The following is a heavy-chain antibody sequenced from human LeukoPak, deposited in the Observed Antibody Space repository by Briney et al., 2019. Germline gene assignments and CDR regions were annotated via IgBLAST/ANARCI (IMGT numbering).Heavy chain of an antibody. J-gene: IGHJ4*02. D-gene: IGHD3-3*01. CDR3: AREDQGFWRDFDL. CDR2: INQYGSEE. CDR1: GLTFSSYW. Sequence: GGSLTLSCAASGLTFSSYWMSWVRQAPGKGLEWVADINQYGSEEYYVDSVKGRFTISRDNAKNSVYLEMNSLRAEDTAVYYCAREDQGFWRDFDLWGQGTLVTVSS. V-gene: IGHV3-7*01.